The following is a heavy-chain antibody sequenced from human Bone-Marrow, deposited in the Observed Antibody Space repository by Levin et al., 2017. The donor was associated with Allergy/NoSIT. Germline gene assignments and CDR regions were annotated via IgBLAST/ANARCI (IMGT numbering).Heavy chain of an antibody. J-gene: IGHJ4*02. V-gene: IGHV3-15*07. CDR1: GFTFSNAW. CDR3: TTAEIAVAADFDY. CDR2: IKSKTDGGTT. Sequence: GESLKISCAASGFTFSNAWMNWVRQAPGKGLEWVGRIKSKTDGGTTDYAAPVKGRFTISRDDSKNTLYLQMNSLKTEDTAVYYCTTAEIAVAADFDYWGQGTLVTVSS. D-gene: IGHD6-19*01.